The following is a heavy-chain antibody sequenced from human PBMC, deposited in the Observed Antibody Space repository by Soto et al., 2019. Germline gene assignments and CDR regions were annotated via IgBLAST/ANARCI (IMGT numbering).Heavy chain of an antibody. CDR2: IIPIFGTA. CDR1: GGTFSSYA. CDR3: ARDLNSRTTTSDNDY. V-gene: IGHV1-69*13. Sequence: SVKVSCKASGGTFSSYAISWLRQAPGQGLEWMGGIIPIFGTANYAQKFQGRVTITADESTSTAYMELSSLRSEDTAVYYCARDLNSRTTTSDNDYWGQGTLVTVSS. J-gene: IGHJ4*02. D-gene: IGHD1-1*01.